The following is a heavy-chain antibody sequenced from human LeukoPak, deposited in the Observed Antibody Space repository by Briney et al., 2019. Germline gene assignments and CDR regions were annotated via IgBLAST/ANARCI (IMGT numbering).Heavy chain of an antibody. CDR2: ISGSGGST. V-gene: IGHV3-23*01. Sequence: GGSLRLSCAASGFTFSSYAMSWVRQAPGKGLEWVSAISGSGGSTYYADSVKGRFTISRDNSKNTLYLQMNSLRAEDTAVYYCAKIYSNYGYYYYGMDVWGQGTTVTVSS. CDR3: AKIYSNYGYYYYGMDV. J-gene: IGHJ6*02. CDR1: GFTFSSYA. D-gene: IGHD4-11*01.